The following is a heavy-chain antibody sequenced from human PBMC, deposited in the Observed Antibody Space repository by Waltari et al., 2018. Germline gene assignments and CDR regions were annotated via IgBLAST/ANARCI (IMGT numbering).Heavy chain of an antibody. J-gene: IGHJ4*02. CDR3: ARGRGYYDSSGYYPFDY. V-gene: IGHV1-69*01. CDR1: GYTLSSYA. D-gene: IGHD3-22*01. CDR2: IIPIFGTA. Sequence: QVQLVQSGAEVKKPGASVKVACKASGYTLSSYAISWVRQAPGQGLEWMGGIIPIFGTANYAQKFQGRVTITTDESTSTAYMELSSLRSEDTAVYYCARGRGYYDSSGYYPFDYWGQGTLVTVSS.